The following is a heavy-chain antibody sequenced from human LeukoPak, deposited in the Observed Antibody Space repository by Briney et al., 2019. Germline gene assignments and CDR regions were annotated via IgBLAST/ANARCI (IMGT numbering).Heavy chain of an antibody. CDR1: GGSISSGSYY. V-gene: IGHV4-61*02. D-gene: IGHD3-22*01. Sequence: KSSETLSLTCTVSGGSISSGSYYWSWIRQPAGKGLEWIGRIYTSGSTNYNPSLKSRVTISVGTSKNQFSLKLSSVTAADTAVYYCARGGTYYYDSSGYQWGQGTLVTVSS. CDR2: IYTSGST. CDR3: ARGGTYYYDSSGYQ. J-gene: IGHJ4*02.